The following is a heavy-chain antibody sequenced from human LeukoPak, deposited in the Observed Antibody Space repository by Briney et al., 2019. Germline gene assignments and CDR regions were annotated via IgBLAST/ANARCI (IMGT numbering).Heavy chain of an antibody. V-gene: IGHV3-23*01. CDR2: INVSGGST. CDR1: GFTFSSYA. Sequence: GSLRLSCAASGFTFSSYAMSWVRQAPGKGLEWVSAINVSGGSTFYADSVKGRFTISRDSSKNTLYLQMHSLRAEDTAIYYCAQDYTGDPPYFHSWGQGTLVTVSS. CDR3: AQDYTGDPPYFHS. D-gene: IGHD2-8*02. J-gene: IGHJ4*02.